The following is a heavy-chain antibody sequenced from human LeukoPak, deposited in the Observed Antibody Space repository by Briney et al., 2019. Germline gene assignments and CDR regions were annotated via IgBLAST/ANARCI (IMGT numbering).Heavy chain of an antibody. D-gene: IGHD5-18*01. CDR2: ISGSGGST. Sequence: GRSLRLSCAASGFTFSSYAMSWVRQAPGKGLEWVSAISGSGGSTHYADSVKGRFTISRDNSKNTLYLQMNSLRAEDTAVYYCAKDSRQLWLLWFDPWGQGTLVTVSS. V-gene: IGHV3-23*01. CDR1: GFTFSSYA. CDR3: AKDSRQLWLLWFDP. J-gene: IGHJ5*02.